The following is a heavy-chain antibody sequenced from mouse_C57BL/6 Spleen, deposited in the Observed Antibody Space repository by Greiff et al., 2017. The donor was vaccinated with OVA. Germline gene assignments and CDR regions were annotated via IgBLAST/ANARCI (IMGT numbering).Heavy chain of an antibody. Sequence: VQLVESGAELVRPGASVTLSCKASGYTFTDYEMHWVKQTPVHGLEWIGAIDPETGGTAYNQKFKGKAILTADKSSSTAYMELRSLTSEDSAVYYCPLWYPHYYAMDYWGQGTSVTVSS. V-gene: IGHV1-15*01. CDR2: IDPETGGT. J-gene: IGHJ4*01. CDR3: PLWYPHYYAMDY. CDR1: GYTFTDYE. D-gene: IGHD2-1*01.